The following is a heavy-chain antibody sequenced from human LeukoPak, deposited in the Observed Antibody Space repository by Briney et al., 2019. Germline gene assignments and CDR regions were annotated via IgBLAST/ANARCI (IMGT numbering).Heavy chain of an antibody. D-gene: IGHD2-21*01. CDR2: ISSSRSNI. CDR3: ARGCGGDCYYYMDV. Sequence: GSLRLSCAASGFTFSRYSMNWLRRAPGKGMEWVSSISSSRSNIYSADSVKGRFSISRDNAKNSLYLQMNSLRAEDTAVYYCARGCGGDCYYYMDVWGKGTTVIVSS. CDR1: GFTFSRYS. V-gene: IGHV3-21*01. J-gene: IGHJ6*03.